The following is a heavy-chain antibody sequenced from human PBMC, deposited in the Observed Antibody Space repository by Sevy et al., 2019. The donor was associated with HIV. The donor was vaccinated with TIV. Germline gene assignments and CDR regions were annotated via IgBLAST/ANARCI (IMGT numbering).Heavy chain of an antibody. J-gene: IGHJ5*02. V-gene: IGHV4-34*01. CDR1: GGSFSAYY. CDR3: ARGGRISAAAIQTWFDP. D-gene: IGHD6-13*01. Sequence: SETLSLTCAVYGGSFSAYYWSWIRQSPGKGLEWIGEINHSGSTNYNPSLKSRVTISVDTSKNQFSLKLRFVTAADTAVYYCARGGRISAAAIQTWFDPWGQGTRVTVSS. CDR2: INHSGST.